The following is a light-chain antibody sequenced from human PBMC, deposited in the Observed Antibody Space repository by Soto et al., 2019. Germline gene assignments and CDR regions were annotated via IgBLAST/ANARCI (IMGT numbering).Light chain of an antibody. V-gene: IGLV2-14*03. J-gene: IGLJ1*01. CDR1: SSDVGNYNY. CDR3: ISYAVGYYI. Sequence: QSVLTQPASVSGSPGQSITISCTGTSSDVGNYNYVSWYQQHPGKAPKLVIYGVSNRPSGVSSRFSGSKSGNTASLTISGLRAEDEADYPCISYAVGYYIFGTGTKVTVL. CDR2: GVS.